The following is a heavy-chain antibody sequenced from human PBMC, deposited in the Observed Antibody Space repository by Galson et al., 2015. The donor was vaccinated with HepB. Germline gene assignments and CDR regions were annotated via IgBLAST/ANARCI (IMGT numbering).Heavy chain of an antibody. CDR2: INAGNGNT. J-gene: IGHJ4*02. CDR3: ARPPSSYPNYYDFWSGYYSYFDY. CDR1: GYTFTSYA. Sequence: SVKVSCKASGYTFTSYAMHWVRQAPGQRLEWMGWINAGNGNTKYSQKFQGRVTITRDTSASTAYMELSSLRSEDTAVYYCARPPSSYPNYYDFWSGYYSYFDYWGQGTLVTVSS. V-gene: IGHV1-3*01. D-gene: IGHD3-3*01.